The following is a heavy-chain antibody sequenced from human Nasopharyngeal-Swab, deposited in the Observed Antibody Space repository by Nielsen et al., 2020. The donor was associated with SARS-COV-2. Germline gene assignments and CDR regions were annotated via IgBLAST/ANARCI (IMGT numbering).Heavy chain of an antibody. Sequence: WIRQPPGKGLEWVAVISYDGSNKYYADSVKGRFTISRDNSKNTLYLQMNSLRAEDTAVYYCARDGPNFGVDEGSYFDYWGQGTLVTVSS. V-gene: IGHV3-30-3*01. CDR2: ISYDGSNK. CDR3: ARDGPNFGVDEGSYFDY. J-gene: IGHJ4*02. D-gene: IGHD3-3*01.